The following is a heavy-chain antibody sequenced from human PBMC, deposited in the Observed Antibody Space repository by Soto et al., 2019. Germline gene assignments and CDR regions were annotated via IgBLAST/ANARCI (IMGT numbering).Heavy chain of an antibody. J-gene: IGHJ4*02. V-gene: IGHV3-21*01. D-gene: IGHD3-16*01. Sequence: EVQLVESGGGLVKPGGSLRLSCAASGFTFSSYSMNWVRQAPGKGLEWVSSISSSSSYIYYADSVKGRFTISRDNAKNSLYLQMKSLRAEGTAVYYVARAGGGQVAQEYWGQGTLVTVSS. CDR2: ISSSSSYI. CDR3: ARAGGGQVAQEY. CDR1: GFTFSSYS.